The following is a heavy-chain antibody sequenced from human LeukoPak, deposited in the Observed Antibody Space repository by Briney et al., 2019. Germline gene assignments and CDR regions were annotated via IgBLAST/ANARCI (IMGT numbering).Heavy chain of an antibody. CDR3: ARHVSYSGDNFDS. D-gene: IGHD6-19*01. J-gene: IGHJ4*02. CDR1: GGSISDISYY. V-gene: IGHV4-39*01. Sequence: SETPSLTCTVSGGSISDISYYWGWIRQPPGKGLEWIGSVYYSGSTSYNPSLKGRVTISVDTSKNQFSLKLSSVTAADTAVYFCARHVSYSGDNFDSWGQGTLVTVSS. CDR2: VYYSGST.